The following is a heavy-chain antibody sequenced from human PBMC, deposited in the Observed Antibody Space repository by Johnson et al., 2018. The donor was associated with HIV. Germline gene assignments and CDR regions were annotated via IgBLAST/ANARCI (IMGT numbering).Heavy chain of an antibody. CDR1: GFTFDDYG. V-gene: IGHV3-20*04. Sequence: VHLVESGGGLVQPGGSLRLSCAASGFTFDDYGMSWVRQAPGKGLEWVSVIYSGGSTYYADSVKGRFTISRDNAKNSLYLQMDSLRAEDTALYFCAKGDYYDSSGYSFAAVSPFDIWGQGTMVTVSS. J-gene: IGHJ3*02. D-gene: IGHD3-22*01. CDR2: IYSGGST. CDR3: AKGDYYDSSGYSFAAVSPFDI.